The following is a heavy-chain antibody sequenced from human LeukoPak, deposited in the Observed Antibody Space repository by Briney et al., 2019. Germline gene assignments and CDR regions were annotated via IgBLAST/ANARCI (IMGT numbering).Heavy chain of an antibody. CDR1: GYTFTSYD. J-gene: IGHJ6*03. D-gene: IGHD2-15*01. CDR3: ARGRDRYCSGGSCYSSLGYYYYYMDV. Sequence: GASVKVSCKASGYTFTSYDINWVRQATGQGLEWMGWMNSNRGNTGYAQKCQGRGTMTRNTSISTSYMELSSLRSEDTAVYYCARGRDRYCSGGSCYSSLGYYYYYMDVWGKGTTVTVSS. V-gene: IGHV1-8*01. CDR2: MNSNRGNT.